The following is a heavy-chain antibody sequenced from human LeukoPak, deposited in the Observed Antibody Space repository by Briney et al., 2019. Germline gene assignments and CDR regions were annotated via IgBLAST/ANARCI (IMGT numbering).Heavy chain of an antibody. D-gene: IGHD3-22*01. V-gene: IGHV3-7*04. Sequence: GGSLGLSCAASGFTFSSYRVNWVRQAPGKGLEWVASIKQGESERYYVDSVNGRFTISRDNAKNSLYLQMNSLRVEDTAVYYCARGDSSAFDIWGQGTMVIVSS. CDR2: IKQGESER. CDR1: GFTFSSYR. CDR3: ARGDSSAFDI. J-gene: IGHJ3*02.